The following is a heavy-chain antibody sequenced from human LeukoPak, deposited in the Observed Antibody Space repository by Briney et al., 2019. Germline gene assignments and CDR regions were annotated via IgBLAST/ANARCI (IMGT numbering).Heavy chain of an antibody. CDR1: GFTFSSYA. CDR2: ISGSGGST. D-gene: IGHD6-19*01. V-gene: IGHV3-23*01. J-gene: IGHJ4*02. Sequence: GGSLRLSCAASGFTFSSYAMRWVRQAPGKGVEWVSAISGSGGSTYYADSVKGRFTISRDNSKNTLYLQMNSLRAEDTAVYYCASRVTSGWYSDYWGQGTLVTVSS. CDR3: ASRVTSGWYSDY.